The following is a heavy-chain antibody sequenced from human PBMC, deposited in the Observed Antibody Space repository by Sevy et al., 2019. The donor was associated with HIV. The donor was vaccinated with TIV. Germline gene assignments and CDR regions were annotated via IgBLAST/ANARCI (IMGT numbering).Heavy chain of an antibody. CDR2: INPNSGGT. J-gene: IGHJ4*02. D-gene: IGHD3-22*01. Sequence: ASVKVSCKASGYTFTVYYMHWVRQAPGLGLEWMGWINPNSGGTKYAQKFQGRVTMTRDTSISTAYMELSRLKSDDTAVYYCTRGPSGFSGADQAYWGQGTLVTVSS. CDR3: TRGPSGFSGADQAY. CDR1: GYTFTVYY. V-gene: IGHV1-2*02.